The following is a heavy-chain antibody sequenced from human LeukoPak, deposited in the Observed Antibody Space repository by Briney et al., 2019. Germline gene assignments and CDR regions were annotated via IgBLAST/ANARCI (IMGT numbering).Heavy chain of an antibody. D-gene: IGHD6-13*01. Sequence: GGSLRLSCAASGLTFSNYEMNWVRQAPGKGLEWLSYISSSSNMIFYAESVKGRFTISRDNAKNSLYLQMNSLGAEDTAIYYCATASGGWSRYYFDSWGQGILVTVSS. CDR2: ISSSSNMI. CDR1: GLTFSNYE. CDR3: ATASGGWSRYYFDS. V-gene: IGHV3-48*03. J-gene: IGHJ4*02.